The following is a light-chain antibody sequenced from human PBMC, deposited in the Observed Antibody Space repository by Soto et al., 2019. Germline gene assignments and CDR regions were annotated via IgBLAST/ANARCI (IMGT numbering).Light chain of an antibody. J-gene: IGLJ1*01. V-gene: IGLV2-23*02. CDR3: CSYGGSYV. CDR2: EVS. CDR1: SSDVGSYNL. Sequence: QSVLTQPASVSGSPGQSITISCTRTSSDVGSYNLVSWYQQHPGKAPKVMIYEVSKRPSGVSNRFSGSKSGKTASLTIAGLQAEDEAAYYCCSYGGSYVFGTGTKLTVL.